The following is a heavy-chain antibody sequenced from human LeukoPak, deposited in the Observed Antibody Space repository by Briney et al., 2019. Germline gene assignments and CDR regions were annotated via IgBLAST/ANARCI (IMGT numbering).Heavy chain of an antibody. V-gene: IGHV4-4*07. Sequence: SETLSLTCSVSGGFISNYKWSWIRQPAGKGLEWIGRILSTGTTRYNPSLESRVSMSVDTSKNQFSLRLSFVTAADTAIYYCVRGIVGATGPDFWGQGIQVTVPA. D-gene: IGHD1-26*01. CDR3: VRGIVGATGPDF. J-gene: IGHJ4*02. CDR1: GGFISNYK. CDR2: ILSTGTT.